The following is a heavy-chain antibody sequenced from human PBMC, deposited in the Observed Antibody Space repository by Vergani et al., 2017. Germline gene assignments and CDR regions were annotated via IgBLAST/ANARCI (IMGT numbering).Heavy chain of an antibody. CDR1: GFTFSSSW. CDR3: ARAHSMVRGVGY. J-gene: IGHJ4*02. V-gene: IGHV3-7*01. Sequence: EVQLVESGGGLVQPGGSLRLSCAASGFTFSSSWMSWVRQAPGKGLELVANIKQDGSEKYYVDSVKGRFTISRDNAKNSLYLQMNSLRAEDTAVYYCARAHSMVRGVGYWSQGTLVTVSS. CDR2: IKQDGSEK. D-gene: IGHD3-10*01.